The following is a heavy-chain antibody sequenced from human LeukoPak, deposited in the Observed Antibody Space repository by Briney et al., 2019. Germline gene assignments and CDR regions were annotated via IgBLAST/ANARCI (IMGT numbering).Heavy chain of an antibody. V-gene: IGHV3-74*01. CDR2: INTDGSYT. CDR3: AKENYYDSSGYNY. CDR1: GFTFSSYW. J-gene: IGHJ4*02. Sequence: PGGSLRLSCAASGFTFSSYWMHWVRQAPGKGLVWVSHINTDGSYTRYADSVKGRFTIARDNAKSTLYLQMNSLRAEDTAVYYCAKENYYDSSGYNYWGQGTLVTVSS. D-gene: IGHD3-22*01.